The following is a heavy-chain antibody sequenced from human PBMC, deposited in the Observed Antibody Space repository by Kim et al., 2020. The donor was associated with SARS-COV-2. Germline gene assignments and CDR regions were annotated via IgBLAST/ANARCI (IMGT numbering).Heavy chain of an antibody. V-gene: IGHV3-48*03. D-gene: IGHD6-25*01. Sequence: STIYYADSVKGRVTTSRDNAKNSLYLQMNSLRAEDTAVYYCARDGRSGGYWGQGTLVTVSS. J-gene: IGHJ4*02. CDR3: ARDGRSGGY. CDR2: STI.